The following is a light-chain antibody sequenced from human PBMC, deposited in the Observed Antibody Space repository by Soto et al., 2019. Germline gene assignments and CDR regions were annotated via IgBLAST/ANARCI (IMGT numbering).Light chain of an antibody. J-gene: IGKJ4*01. Sequence: DIQMTQSPSFVSASVGDRVTITCRARQGITSWLAWYQQKPGRAPKLLIHAASSLESGVPSRFSGSGSGTDFTLTISSLQPEDFATYYCQPTSSFPLTFGGGTKVELK. CDR2: AAS. V-gene: IGKV1-12*01. CDR1: QGITSW. CDR3: QPTSSFPLT.